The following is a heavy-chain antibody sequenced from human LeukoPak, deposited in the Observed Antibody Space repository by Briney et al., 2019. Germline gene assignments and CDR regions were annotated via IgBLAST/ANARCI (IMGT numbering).Heavy chain of an antibody. CDR1: GGSISTYY. J-gene: IGHJ4*02. Sequence: SETLSLTCTVSGGSISTYYWSWIRQPPGKGLEWIGYIHYSGNTNYSPSLKSRVTLSVDTSKNQFSLNLSSMTAADTAVYYCTRASRGYANFDYWGQGTPVTVSS. D-gene: IGHD5-12*01. CDR2: IHYSGNT. CDR3: TRASRGYANFDY. V-gene: IGHV4-59*01.